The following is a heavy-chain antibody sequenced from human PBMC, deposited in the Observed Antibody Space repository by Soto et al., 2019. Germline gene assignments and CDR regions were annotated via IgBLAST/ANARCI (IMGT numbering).Heavy chain of an antibody. Sequence: ASVKVSCKASGFSFTGYYIHWLRQAPGQGLEWLGWINAHSGGTEYAQKFQGRVTLTRATAIATAYLTLPSLTSDDTALYYCAKDLTRQLAYWLDPWGQGTQVTVSS. CDR2: INAHSGGT. J-gene: IGHJ5*02. CDR3: AKDLTRQLAYWLDP. V-gene: IGHV1-2*02. D-gene: IGHD6-6*01. CDR1: GFSFTGYY.